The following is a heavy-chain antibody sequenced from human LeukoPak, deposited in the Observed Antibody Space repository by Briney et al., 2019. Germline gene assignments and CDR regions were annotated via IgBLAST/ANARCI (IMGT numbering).Heavy chain of an antibody. CDR1: GFTFSSYA. V-gene: IGHV3-23*01. CDR2: VSRSGGST. Sequence: GGSLRLSCAASGFTFSSYATSWVRQAPGKGLDWVSAVSRSGGSTYYADSVKGRFTISRDNSKNTLYLQMNSLRAEDTAVYYCAKPEYSSGWYLLDYWGQGTLVTVSS. D-gene: IGHD6-19*01. J-gene: IGHJ4*02. CDR3: AKPEYSSGWYLLDY.